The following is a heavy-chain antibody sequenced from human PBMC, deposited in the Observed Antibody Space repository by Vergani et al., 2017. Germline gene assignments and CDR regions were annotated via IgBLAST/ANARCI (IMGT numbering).Heavy chain of an antibody. V-gene: IGHV4-61*02. CDR2: IYTSGST. CDR1: GGSISSGSYY. Sequence: QVQLQESGPGLVKPSQTLSLTCTVSGGSISSGSYYWSWTRQPAGKGLEWIGRIYTSGSTNYNPSLKSRVTISVDTSKNQFSLKLSSVTAADTAVYYCASTYYDCWSGYTVDYWGQGTLVTVSS. J-gene: IGHJ4*02. CDR3: ASTYYDCWSGYTVDY. D-gene: IGHD3-3*01.